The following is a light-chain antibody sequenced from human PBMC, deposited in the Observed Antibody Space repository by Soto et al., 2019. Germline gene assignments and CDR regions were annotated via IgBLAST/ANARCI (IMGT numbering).Light chain of an antibody. CDR1: QSIGRF. V-gene: IGKV1-5*01. CDR2: DAS. Sequence: DIQMPQSPSTLSASVGASVTITCRASQSIGRFLAWSPHQPGKAPKLLISDASTLESGVPSRFRGSGSGTEFTLTITSLQTDDFATYYCQQYITYSTFGQGTKVDIK. CDR3: QQYITYST. J-gene: IGKJ1*01.